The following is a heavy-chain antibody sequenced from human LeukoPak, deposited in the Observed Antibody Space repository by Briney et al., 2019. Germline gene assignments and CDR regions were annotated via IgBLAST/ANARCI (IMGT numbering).Heavy chain of an antibody. CDR2: ISGSGTTT. V-gene: IGHV3-11*01. CDR1: GFIFSDYY. D-gene: IGHD4-11*01. J-gene: IGHJ5*02. CDR3: ARVLITNSLDYFDP. Sequence: PGGSLRLSCAASGFIFSDYYMSWIRQAPGKGLEWISYISGSGTTTEYRDSVKGRFTTSRDNAGNSLSLQMNSLRVEDTAIYYCARVLITNSLDYFDPWGQGTLVTVAS.